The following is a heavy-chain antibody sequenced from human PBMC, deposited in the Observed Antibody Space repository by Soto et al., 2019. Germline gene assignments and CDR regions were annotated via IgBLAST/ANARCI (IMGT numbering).Heavy chain of an antibody. J-gene: IGHJ6*02. D-gene: IGHD3-22*01. CDR1: GFTFSSYG. Sequence: HPRGSLRLSCAASGFTFSSYGMHWVRQAPGKGLEWVAVIWYDGSNKYYADSVKGRFTISRGNSKNTLYLQMNSLRAEDTAVYYCARDLPSSGYYPRYYYYGMDVWGQGTTVTVSS. CDR3: ARDLPSSGYYPRYYYYGMDV. V-gene: IGHV3-33*01. CDR2: IWYDGSNK.